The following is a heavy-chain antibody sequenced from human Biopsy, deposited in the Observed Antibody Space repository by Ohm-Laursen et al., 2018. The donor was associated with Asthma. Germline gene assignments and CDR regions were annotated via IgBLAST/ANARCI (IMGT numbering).Heavy chain of an antibody. CDR1: GDSFSNYA. Sequence: ASVKVSCRPSGDSFSNYAISWVRQAPGQGLEWMGGLIPVLGTPDHAQMFEGRVTITADESTSTAYMELSSLSSEDTAVYYCARGYSGSDRIVYYYSGLEVWGQGTTVTVSS. CDR3: ARGYSGSDRIVYYYSGLEV. CDR2: LIPVLGTP. V-gene: IGHV1-69*13. J-gene: IGHJ6*02. D-gene: IGHD5-12*01.